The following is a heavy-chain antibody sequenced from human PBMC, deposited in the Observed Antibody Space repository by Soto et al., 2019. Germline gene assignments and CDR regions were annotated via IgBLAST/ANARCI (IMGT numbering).Heavy chain of an antibody. CDR3: AILNSGSYILIDY. J-gene: IGHJ4*02. V-gene: IGHV1-2*02. CDR2: INPNSGGT. Sequence: QVKLVQSGAEVKKPGASVKVSCKASGYTCTVDYMPWVRQAPGQGLEWMGWINPNSGGTNYAQKFQGRVTMTRDTSISTAYMELSRLRSDYTAVYYCAILNSGSYILIDYWGQGTLVSFAS. D-gene: IGHD1-26*01. CDR1: GYTCTVDY.